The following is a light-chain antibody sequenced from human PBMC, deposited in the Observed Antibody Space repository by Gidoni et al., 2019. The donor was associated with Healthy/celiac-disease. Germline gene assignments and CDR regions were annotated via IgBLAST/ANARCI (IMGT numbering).Light chain of an antibody. CDR1: QSVSSSY. CDR2: GAS. Sequence: EVVMTQSPGTLSLAPGERATLSCRASQSVSSSYVAWYQQKPGQAPRLLIYGASSRATGIPDRFSGRGSGPDFTLTISRLEPEDFAVYYCQQYGSSSFTFGPGTKVDIK. CDR3: QQYGSSSFT. V-gene: IGKV3-20*01. J-gene: IGKJ3*01.